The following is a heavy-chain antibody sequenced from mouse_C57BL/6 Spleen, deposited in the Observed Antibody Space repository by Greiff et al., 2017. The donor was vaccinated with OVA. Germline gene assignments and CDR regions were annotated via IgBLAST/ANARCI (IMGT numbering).Heavy chain of an antibody. D-gene: IGHD1-1*01. CDR2: INPGSGGT. CDR1: GYAFTNYL. V-gene: IGHV1-54*01. J-gene: IGHJ4*01. CDR3: ARSAITTAYYAMDY. Sequence: QVQLQQSGAELVRPGTSVKVSCKASGYAFTNYLIEWVKQRPGQGLEWIGVINPGSGGTNYNEKFKGKATLTADKSSSTAYMQLSSLTSEDSAVYFCARSAITTAYYAMDYWGQGTSVTVSS.